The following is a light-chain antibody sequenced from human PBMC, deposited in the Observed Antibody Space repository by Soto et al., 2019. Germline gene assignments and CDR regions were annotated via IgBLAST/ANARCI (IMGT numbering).Light chain of an antibody. CDR2: EVN. J-gene: IGLJ1*01. V-gene: IGLV2-8*01. Sequence: QSVLTQPPSASGSPGQSVAISCTGTSSDVGGYNYVSWYQQHPGKAPKLMIYEVNKRPSGVPDRFSGSKSGNTASLTVSGLQVEDEADYYCSSYAGSSNVFGTGTKVTVL. CDR3: SSYAGSSNV. CDR1: SSDVGGYNY.